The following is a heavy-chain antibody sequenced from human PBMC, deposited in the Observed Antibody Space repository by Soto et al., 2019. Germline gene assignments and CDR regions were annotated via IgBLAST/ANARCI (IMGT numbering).Heavy chain of an antibody. D-gene: IGHD6-6*01. V-gene: IGHV3-21*01. J-gene: IGHJ4*02. Sequence: EVQLVESGGGLVKPGGSLRLSCAASGFTFSSYSMNWVRQAPGKGLEWVSSISSSSSYIYYADSVKGRFTISRDNAKNSLYLQMNSLRAEDTAVYYCARDINQIAAPQQLWGQGTLVTVSS. CDR1: GFTFSSYS. CDR2: ISSSSSYI. CDR3: ARDINQIAAPQQL.